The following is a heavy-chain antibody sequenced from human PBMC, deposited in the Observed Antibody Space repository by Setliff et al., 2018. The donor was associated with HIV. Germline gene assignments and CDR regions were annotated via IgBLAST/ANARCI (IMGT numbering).Heavy chain of an antibody. CDR2: INTDGRST. CDR3: ARGVRGVVNGMDV. CDR1: GFSFSSYW. Sequence: PGGSLRLSCAASGFSFSSYWMHWVRRAPGKGLVWVSRINTDGRSTSYADSVKGRFTISRDNAKNTLYLQMNSLRAEDTAVYYCARGVRGVVNGMDVWGQGTTVTVSS. D-gene: IGHD3-10*01. J-gene: IGHJ6*02. V-gene: IGHV3-74*01.